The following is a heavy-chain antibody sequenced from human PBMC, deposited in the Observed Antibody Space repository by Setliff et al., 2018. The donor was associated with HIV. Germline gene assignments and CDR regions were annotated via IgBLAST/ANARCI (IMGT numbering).Heavy chain of an antibody. CDR1: GFTFHNVW. D-gene: IGHD1-26*01. CDR3: TTDLGSGRFSWNNN. CDR2: IKSRTDSGTT. V-gene: IGHV3-15*01. J-gene: IGHJ4*02. Sequence: SCAASGFTFHNVWMHWVRQAPGKGLEWVGRIKSRTDSGTTDYSAPVKGRFTISRDDSKNTLSLQMNSLKTEDTAIYYCTTDLGSGRFSWNNNWGQGTLVTVSS.